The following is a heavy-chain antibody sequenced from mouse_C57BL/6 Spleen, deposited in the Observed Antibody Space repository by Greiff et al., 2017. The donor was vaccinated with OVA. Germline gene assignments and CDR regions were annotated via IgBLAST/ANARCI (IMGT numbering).Heavy chain of an antibody. CDR1: GFSLTSYG. V-gene: IGHV2-5*01. CDR3: AKRGGYEGYAMDY. J-gene: IGHJ4*01. Sequence: QVQLQQSGPGLVQPSQSLSITCTVSGFSLTSYGVHWVSQSPGKGLEWLGVIWRGGSTDYNEAFMSRLSITKDNSKSQVFFKMNSMQADDTAIYYCAKRGGYEGYAMDYWGQGTSVTVSS. D-gene: IGHD2-2*01. CDR2: IWRGGST.